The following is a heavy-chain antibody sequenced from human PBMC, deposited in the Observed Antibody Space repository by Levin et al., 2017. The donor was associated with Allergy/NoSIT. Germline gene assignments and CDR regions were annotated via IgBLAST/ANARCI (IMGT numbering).Heavy chain of an antibody. V-gene: IGHV3-11*01. CDR1: GFTFSDYY. CDR2: ISSSGSTI. D-gene: IGHD1-7*01. J-gene: IGHJ6*02. Sequence: GESLKISCAASGFTFSDYYMSWIRQAPGKGLEWVSYISSSGSTIYYADSVKGRFTISRDNAKNSLYLQMNSLRAEDTAVYYCASAGGWNSLHYYGMDVWGQGTTVTVSS. CDR3: ASAGGWNSLHYYGMDV.